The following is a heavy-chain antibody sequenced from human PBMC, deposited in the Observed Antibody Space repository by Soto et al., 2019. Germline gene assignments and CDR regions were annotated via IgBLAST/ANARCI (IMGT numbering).Heavy chain of an antibody. D-gene: IGHD2-15*01. CDR2: ISGSGGST. CDR1: GFTFSSYA. J-gene: IGHJ4*02. Sequence: GGSLRLSCAASGFTFSSYAMSWVRQAPGKGLEWVSAISGSGGSTYYADSVKGRFTISRDNSKNTLYLQMNSLRAEDTAVYYCAKAPGGYCSGGSCYDFDYWGQGTLVTVSS. CDR3: AKAPGGYCSGGSCYDFDY. V-gene: IGHV3-23*01.